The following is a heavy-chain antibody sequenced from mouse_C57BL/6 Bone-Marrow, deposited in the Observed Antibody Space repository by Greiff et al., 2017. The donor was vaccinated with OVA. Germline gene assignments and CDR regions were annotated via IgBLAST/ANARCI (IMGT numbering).Heavy chain of an antibody. J-gene: IGHJ3*01. CDR1: GYTFTSYG. CDR3: AREGYYSNDGFAY. CDR2: IYPRSGNT. Sequence: VQLQQSGAELARPGASVKLSCKASGYTFTSYGISWVKQRTGQGLEWIGEIYPRSGNTYYNEKFKGKATLTADKSSSTAYMELRSLTSEDSAVYFCAREGYYSNDGFAYWGQGTLVTVSA. D-gene: IGHD2-5*01. V-gene: IGHV1-81*01.